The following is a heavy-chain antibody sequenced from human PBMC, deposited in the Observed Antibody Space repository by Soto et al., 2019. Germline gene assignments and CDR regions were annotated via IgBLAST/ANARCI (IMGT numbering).Heavy chain of an antibody. CDR3: ARGEVVALGY. CDR2: IYHSGGT. V-gene: IGHV4-30-2*01. D-gene: IGHD2-15*01. Sequence: PSETLSLTCTVSGGSISSGGYSWSWIRQPPGKGLEWIGYIYHSGGTYYNPSLKSRVTILVDRSKNQFSLKLSSVTAADTAVYYCARGEVVALGYWGQGTLVTVSS. J-gene: IGHJ4*02. CDR1: GGSISSGGYS.